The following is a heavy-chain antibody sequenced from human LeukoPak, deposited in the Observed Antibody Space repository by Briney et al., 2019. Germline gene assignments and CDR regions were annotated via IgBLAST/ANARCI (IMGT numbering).Heavy chain of an antibody. CDR3: ARVTGYMIEDYFDY. J-gene: IGHJ4*02. Sequence: PSETLSLTCTVSGGSINSGNYYWNWIRQPAGQGLQWIGRIYSSGKTNYSPSLQRRVTISLDTSKNQFSLKLRSVTAADTAVYYCARVTGYMIEDYFDYWGQGILVTVSS. CDR1: GGSINSGNYY. V-gene: IGHV4-61*02. CDR2: IYSSGKT. D-gene: IGHD3-9*01.